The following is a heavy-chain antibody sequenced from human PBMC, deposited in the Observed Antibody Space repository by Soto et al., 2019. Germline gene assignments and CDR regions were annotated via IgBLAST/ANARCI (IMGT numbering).Heavy chain of an antibody. CDR2: ISINGGST. J-gene: IGHJ5*02. CDR3: VKLEFYYESSAYYPFHP. Sequence: GGSLRLSCSASGFTFSSYAIHWVRQPPGKGLEYVSSISINGGSTHYADSVKGRFTISRDNSRNTQYLQMSSLRADDTAVYYCVKLEFYYESSAYYPFHPCCQGSLVTVSS. V-gene: IGHV3-64D*06. D-gene: IGHD3-22*01. CDR1: GFTFSSYA.